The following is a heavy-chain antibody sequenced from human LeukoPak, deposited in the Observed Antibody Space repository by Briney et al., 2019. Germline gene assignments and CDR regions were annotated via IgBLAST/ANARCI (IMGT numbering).Heavy chain of an antibody. D-gene: IGHD3-22*01. V-gene: IGHV1-46*01. Sequence: ASVKVSCKASGYTFTSYYMHWVRQAPGQGLEWMGIINPSGGSTSYAQKFQGRVTMTRDMSTSTVYMELSSLRSEDTAVYYCARGLVYYYDSSGYHPTKKPPNYYMDVWGKGTTVTVSS. CDR1: GYTFTSYY. J-gene: IGHJ6*03. CDR2: INPSGGST. CDR3: ARGLVYYYDSSGYHPTKKPPNYYMDV.